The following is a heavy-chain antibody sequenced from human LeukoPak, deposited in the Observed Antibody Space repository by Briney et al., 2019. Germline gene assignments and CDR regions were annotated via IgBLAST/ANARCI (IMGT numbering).Heavy chain of an antibody. CDR1: GYTFTSYG. D-gene: IGHD3-10*01. J-gene: IGHJ4*02. Sequence: ASVKVSCKASGYTFTSYGISWVRQAPGQGLEWMGWISAYNGNTNYAQKLQGRVTMTTDTSTSTAYMELRSLRSDDTAVYYCARDPFHDPMVRGVIPFGYWGQGTLVTVSS. CDR2: ISAYNGNT. V-gene: IGHV1-18*01. CDR3: ARDPFHDPMVRGVIPFGY.